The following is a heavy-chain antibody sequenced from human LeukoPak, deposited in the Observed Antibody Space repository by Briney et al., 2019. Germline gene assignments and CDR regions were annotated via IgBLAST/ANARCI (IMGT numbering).Heavy chain of an antibody. J-gene: IGHJ6*02. CDR3: ARGYYDSSGYPGAAVYYYGMDV. V-gene: IGHV1-8*01. D-gene: IGHD3-22*01. CDR2: MNPNSGNT. Sequence: ASVKVSCKASGYTFTSYDINWVRQATGQGLEWMGWMNPNSGNTGYAQKFQGRVTMTRNTSISTAYMELSSLRSEDTAVYYCARGYYDSSGYPGAAVYYYGMDVWGQGTTVTASS. CDR1: GYTFTSYD.